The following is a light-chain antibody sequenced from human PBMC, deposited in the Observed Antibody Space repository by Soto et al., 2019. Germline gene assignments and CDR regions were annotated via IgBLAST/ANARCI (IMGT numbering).Light chain of an antibody. CDR1: QSISTK. CDR3: QHYNDWPPTWT. V-gene: IGKV3-15*01. CDR2: GAS. J-gene: IGKJ1*01. Sequence: EIVMTQSPATLSVSPGERATLSCRASQSISTKLAWYQQKPGQAPRVLIYGASTRATGIPARFSGSGSGTVFTLTISSLQSVDFAVYHCQHYNDWPPTWTFGQGTKV.